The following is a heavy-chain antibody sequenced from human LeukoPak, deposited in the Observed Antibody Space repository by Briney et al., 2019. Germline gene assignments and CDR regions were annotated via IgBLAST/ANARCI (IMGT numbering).Heavy chain of an antibody. V-gene: IGHV5-51*01. Sequence: GESLKISCKGSGYSFTSYWIGWVRQMPGKGLEWMGIIYPGDSDTRYSPSFQGQVTISADKSISTAYLQWSSLKASDTAMYYCARSPNYDLWSAPLDYWGQGTLVTVSS. CDR1: GYSFTSYW. J-gene: IGHJ4*02. CDR3: ARSPNYDLWSAPLDY. CDR2: IYPGDSDT. D-gene: IGHD3-3*01.